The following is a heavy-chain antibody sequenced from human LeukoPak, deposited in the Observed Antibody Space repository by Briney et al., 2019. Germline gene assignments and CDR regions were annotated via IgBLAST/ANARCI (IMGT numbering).Heavy chain of an antibody. CDR2: IFHSGST. Sequence: SGTLSLTCAVSGGSIGASINSPNWWSWVRQPPGKGLEWIGEIFHSGSTNYNPSLKSRVTMSVDKSKNQFSLNLTSVTAADTAVYYCAGISSGWYNEYWGQGTLVTVSS. D-gene: IGHD6-19*01. CDR1: GGSIGASINSPNW. J-gene: IGHJ4*02. CDR3: AGISSGWYNEY. V-gene: IGHV4-4*02.